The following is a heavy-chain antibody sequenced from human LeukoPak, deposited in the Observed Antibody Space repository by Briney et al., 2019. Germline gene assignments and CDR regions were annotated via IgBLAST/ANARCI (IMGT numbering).Heavy chain of an antibody. D-gene: IGHD4-17*01. CDR1: GFTFSSYA. Sequence: PGGSLRLSCAASGFTFSSYAVSWVRQAPGKGLEWVSAISGSGGSTYYADSVKGRFTISRDNSKNTLYLQMISLRAEDTAVYYCAKSWRYGDYQRARYFDYWGQGTLVTVSS. CDR3: AKSWRYGDYQRARYFDY. J-gene: IGHJ4*02. CDR2: ISGSGGST. V-gene: IGHV3-23*01.